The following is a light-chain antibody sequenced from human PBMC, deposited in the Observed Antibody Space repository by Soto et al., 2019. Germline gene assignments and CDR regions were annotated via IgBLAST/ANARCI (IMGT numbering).Light chain of an antibody. Sequence: AIRMTQSPSSFSASTGDRVTITCRASQGISSYLAWYQQKPGKAPKLLIYAASTLQSGVPSRFSGSGSGTDFTLTISCLQSEDCATYYCQQYYSYPRTFGKGTKVEIK. V-gene: IGKV1-8*01. J-gene: IGKJ1*01. CDR1: QGISSY. CDR2: AAS. CDR3: QQYYSYPRT.